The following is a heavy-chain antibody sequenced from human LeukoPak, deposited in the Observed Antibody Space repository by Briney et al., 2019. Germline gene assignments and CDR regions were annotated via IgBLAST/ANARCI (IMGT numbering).Heavy chain of an antibody. Sequence: SETLSLTCTVSGGSISSYYWSWIRQPPGKGLEWIGYIYYSGSTNYNPSLKSRVTISVDTSKNQFSLKLSSVTAADTAVYYCARRPLSYVGCYYGMDVWGQGTTVTVSS. CDR1: GGSISSYY. D-gene: IGHD3-16*01. J-gene: IGHJ6*02. CDR2: IYYSGST. V-gene: IGHV4-59*01. CDR3: ARRPLSYVGCYYGMDV.